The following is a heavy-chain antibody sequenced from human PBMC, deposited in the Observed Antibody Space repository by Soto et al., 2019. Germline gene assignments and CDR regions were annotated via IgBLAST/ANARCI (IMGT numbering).Heavy chain of an antibody. CDR3: AKEIGYSGKLFGGWFDP. Sequence: EVQLVESGGGLVQPGRSLRLSCVASGFTFDDYAMHWVRQAPGEGLEWVSGISWNSGNIGYADSVKGPFTISRDNAKNSLYLQMNSLRAEDTALYYCAKEIGYSGKLFGGWFDPWGQGTLVTVSS. CDR2: ISWNSGNI. J-gene: IGHJ5*02. V-gene: IGHV3-9*01. CDR1: GFTFDDYA. D-gene: IGHD1-26*01.